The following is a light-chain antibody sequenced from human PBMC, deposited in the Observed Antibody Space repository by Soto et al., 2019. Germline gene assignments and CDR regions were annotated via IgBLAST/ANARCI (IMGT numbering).Light chain of an antibody. CDR2: AAS. CDR3: KKYNSASP. V-gene: IGKV1-27*01. Sequence: DIQMTQSPSSLSASVGDRVTITCRASQGISNYLAWYQQKPGKVPKLLIYAASTFQSVVPSRFSGSGSGTDFTLTISSLQPEDVATYYCKKYNSASPFGQGPLLEIK. CDR1: QGISNY. J-gene: IGKJ5*01.